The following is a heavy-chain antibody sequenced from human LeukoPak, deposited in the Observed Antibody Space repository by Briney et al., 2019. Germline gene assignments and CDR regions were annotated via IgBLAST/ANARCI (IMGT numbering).Heavy chain of an antibody. CDR2: ISGSGGST. V-gene: IGHV3-23*01. J-gene: IGHJ4*02. D-gene: IGHD2-8*01. Sequence: GGSLRLSCAASGFTVSSNYMSWVRQAPGKGLEWVSAISGSGGSTYYADSVKGRFTISRDNSKNTLYLQMNSLRAEDTAVYYCARVGDCTNGICYTADFDYWGQGTLVTVSS. CDR3: ARVGDCTNGICYTADFDY. CDR1: GFTVSSNY.